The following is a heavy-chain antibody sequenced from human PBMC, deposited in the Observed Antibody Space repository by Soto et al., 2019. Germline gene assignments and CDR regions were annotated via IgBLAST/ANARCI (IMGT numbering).Heavy chain of an antibody. Sequence: QVQLVQSGAEVKKPGASVKGSCKASGYTFTTYYMHWVRQAPGQGLEGMGIINPSGGSTRYAQKFQGRVTMTRDTSTSTVSTELRSLRSDATAVYYCARVDYYDSSGYYYWGPGTLVTVSS. CDR3: ARVDYYDSSGYYY. CDR1: GYTFTTYY. V-gene: IGHV1-46*01. CDR2: INPSGGST. J-gene: IGHJ4*02. D-gene: IGHD3-22*01.